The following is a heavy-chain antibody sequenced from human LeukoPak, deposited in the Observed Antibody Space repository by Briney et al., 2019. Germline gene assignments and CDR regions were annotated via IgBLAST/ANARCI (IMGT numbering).Heavy chain of an antibody. V-gene: IGHV1-2*02. J-gene: IGHJ6*02. Sequence: ASVKVSCKASGYTFTGYYMHWVRQAPGQGLEWMGWINPNSGGTNYARKFQGRVTMTRDTSISTAYMELSRLRSDDTAVYYCARVWGGQQLVEYYYYYGMDVWGQGTTVTVSS. CDR1: GYTFTGYY. CDR3: ARVWGGQQLVEYYYYYGMDV. D-gene: IGHD6-13*01. CDR2: INPNSGGT.